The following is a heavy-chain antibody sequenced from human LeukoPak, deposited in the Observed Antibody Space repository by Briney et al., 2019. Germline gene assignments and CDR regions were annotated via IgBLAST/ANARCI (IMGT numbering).Heavy chain of an antibody. J-gene: IGHJ3*02. CDR3: AREGKWFGELLGAFDI. CDR1: GFTFSDYY. CDR2: ISSSGSTI. V-gene: IGHV3-11*04. D-gene: IGHD3-10*01. Sequence: GGSLRLSCAASGFTFSDYYMSWIRQAPGKGLEWVSYISSSGSTIYYADSVKGRFTISRDNSKNTLYLQMNSLRAEDTAVYYCAREGKWFGELLGAFDIWGQGTMVTGSS.